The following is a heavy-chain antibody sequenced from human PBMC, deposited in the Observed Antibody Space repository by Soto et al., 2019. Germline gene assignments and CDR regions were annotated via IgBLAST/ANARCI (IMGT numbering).Heavy chain of an antibody. Sequence: QVQLQESGPGLVKPSVTLSLTCTVSGDSVSSYYWSWIRQPPGKGLEWVGYIYYSGSTNYNPSLNSRVTISVHTSKNQSPPTLSSVTAADTAVYYSARSHDILTGFSSPHVDNWGQGTLVTVSS. CDR1: GDSVSSYY. V-gene: IGHV4-59*02. CDR3: ARSHDILTGFSSPHVDN. J-gene: IGHJ4*02. CDR2: IYYSGST. D-gene: IGHD3-9*01.